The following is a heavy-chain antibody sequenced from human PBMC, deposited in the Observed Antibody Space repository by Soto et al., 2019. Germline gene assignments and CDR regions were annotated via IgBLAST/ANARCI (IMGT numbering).Heavy chain of an antibody. V-gene: IGHV3-23*01. CDR3: ARVLRYFDTPYGMDV. CDR2: IGGRGRNT. CDR1: GFTFSNHA. J-gene: IGHJ6*02. Sequence: EVQLLESGEGLVQPGGSLTLSCAASGFTFSNHAMSWVRQAPGKGLEWVSGIGGRGRNTYYADAVKGRFTIFRDNSQNTLFMQMNSLRAEDTAEYYCARVLRYFDTPYGMDVWGQGTTVTVSS. D-gene: IGHD3-9*01.